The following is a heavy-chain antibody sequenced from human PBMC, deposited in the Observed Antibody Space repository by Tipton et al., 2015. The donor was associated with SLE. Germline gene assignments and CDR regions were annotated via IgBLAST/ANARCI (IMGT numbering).Heavy chain of an antibody. CDR2: IHYGENS. J-gene: IGHJ6*03. CDR3: ARDSSGWSEDSYYFYVDV. Sequence: TLSLTCTVSGGSIGSSTYYWGWIRQPPGKGLEWIGSIHYGENSYYNPSLKSRVTISVGTSRNQFSLKLSSVTAADTAVYYCARDSSGWSEDSYYFYVDVWGKGTTVTVSS. D-gene: IGHD6-19*01. V-gene: IGHV4-39*07. CDR1: GGSIGSSTYY.